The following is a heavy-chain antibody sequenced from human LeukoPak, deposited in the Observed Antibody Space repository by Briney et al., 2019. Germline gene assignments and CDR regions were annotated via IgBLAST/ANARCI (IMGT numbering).Heavy chain of an antibody. CDR2: INAGNGNT. CDR1: GYTFTSYA. CDR3: ARDRGSYYYGSGSYQLDY. D-gene: IGHD3-10*01. J-gene: IGHJ4*02. Sequence: ASVKVSCKASGYTFTSYAMHWVRQAPGQRLEWMGWINAGNGNTKYSQEFQGRVTITRDTSTSTAYMELRSLRSDDTAVYYCARDRGSYYYGSGSYQLDYWGQGTLVTVSS. V-gene: IGHV1-3*01.